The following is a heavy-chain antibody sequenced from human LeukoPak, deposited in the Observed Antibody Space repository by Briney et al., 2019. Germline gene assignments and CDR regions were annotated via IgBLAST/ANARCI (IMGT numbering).Heavy chain of an antibody. J-gene: IGHJ4*02. CDR3: AREGFGESSHFDY. V-gene: IGHV4-34*01. D-gene: IGHD3-10*01. CDR1: GGSFSGDY. CDR2: INHSGRT. Sequence: SETLSLTCVVYGGSFSGDYWSWIRQPPGRGLEWIGEINHSGRTNYNPSLKSRVTISVDTSKNQFSLKLSSVTAADTAVYYCAREGFGESSHFDYWGQGTLVTVSS.